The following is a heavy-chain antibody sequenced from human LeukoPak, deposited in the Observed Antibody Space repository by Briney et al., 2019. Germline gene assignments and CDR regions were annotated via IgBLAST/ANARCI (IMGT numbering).Heavy chain of an antibody. V-gene: IGHV1-18*01. CDR2: ISAYNGNT. Sequence: ASVKVSCKASGGTFSLYAISWVRQAPGQGVEWMGWISAYNGNTNYAQKLQGRVTMTTDTSTSTAYMELRSLRSDDTAVYYCARTYYDILTGNFDYWGQGTLVTVSS. J-gene: IGHJ4*02. CDR1: GGTFSLYA. D-gene: IGHD3-9*01. CDR3: ARTYYDILTGNFDY.